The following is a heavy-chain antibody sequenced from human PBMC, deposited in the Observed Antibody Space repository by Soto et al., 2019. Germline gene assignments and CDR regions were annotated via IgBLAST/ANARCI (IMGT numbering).Heavy chain of an antibody. CDR1: GFTFSSYA. V-gene: IGHV3-64D*06. CDR3: VKSRGGNNFDYFD. CDR2: VRGNGGPP. J-gene: IGHJ4*02. D-gene: IGHD5-12*01. Sequence: GGSLRLSCAASGFTFSSYAMSWVRQAPGKGLECVSGVRGNGGPPYYADSVKGRFTISRDNSKNTLYLQMSGLSADDTAVYYCVKSRGGNNFDYFDWGQGALVTVS.